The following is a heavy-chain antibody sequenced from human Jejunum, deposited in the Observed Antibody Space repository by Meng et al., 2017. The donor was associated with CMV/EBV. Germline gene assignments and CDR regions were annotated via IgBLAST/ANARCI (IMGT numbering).Heavy chain of an antibody. Sequence: KVSCKASGYTFTGYYMHWVRQAPGQGLEWMGRINPDTGGTNYAQKFQGRVTMTRDTSISTAYMELSRLTSDDTAVYFCMTVTGNYPYWGQGAPVTVSS. V-gene: IGHV1-2*06. D-gene: IGHD1-7*01. J-gene: IGHJ4*02. CDR2: INPDTGGT. CDR1: GYTFTGYY. CDR3: MTVTGNYPY.